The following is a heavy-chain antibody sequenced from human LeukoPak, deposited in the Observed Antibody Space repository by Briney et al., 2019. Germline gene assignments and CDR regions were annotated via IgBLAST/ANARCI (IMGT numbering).Heavy chain of an antibody. Sequence: ASVKLSCKSSGGTFSSYAISWVRQAPGQGLEWMGGIIPIFGTANYAQKFQGRVTITADKSTSTAYMELSSLRSEDTAVYYCAREALGYCSSTSCSNYFDYWGQGTLVTVSS. CDR2: IIPIFGTA. V-gene: IGHV1-69*06. CDR1: GGTFSSYA. CDR3: AREALGYCSSTSCSNYFDY. D-gene: IGHD2-2*01. J-gene: IGHJ4*02.